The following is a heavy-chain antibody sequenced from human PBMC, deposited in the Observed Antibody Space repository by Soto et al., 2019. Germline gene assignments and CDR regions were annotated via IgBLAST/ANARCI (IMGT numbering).Heavy chain of an antibody. CDR1: GFTFSNAW. CDR3: YTEHTLFMAH. Sequence: EAQLVESGGGLVAPGESLRLSCVASGFTFSNAWMSWVRQVPGKGLEWIGRITSKSPGATTAYAAPVTGRFTVSRDDLKNTLYLQVNSLKTEDTGIYYCYTEHTLFMAHWGQGTLVTVSS. V-gene: IGHV3-15*01. CDR2: ITSKSPGATT. J-gene: IGHJ4*02.